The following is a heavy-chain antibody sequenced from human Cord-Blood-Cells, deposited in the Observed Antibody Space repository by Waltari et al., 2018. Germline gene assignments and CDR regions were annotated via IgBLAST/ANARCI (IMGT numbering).Heavy chain of an antibody. Sequence: QVQLQQWGAGLLKPSETLSLTCAVYGGSFSGYYWSWIRQPPGKGLEWLGEINHSGSTSANTSLNGRVTIAVDTSKTQFSLKLSSVTAADTAVYYGAGGFNWGSDYVDYWGQGTLVTVSS. CDR3: AGGFNWGSDYVDY. D-gene: IGHD7-27*01. CDR2: INHSGST. V-gene: IGHV4-34*01. J-gene: IGHJ4*02. CDR1: GGSFSGYY.